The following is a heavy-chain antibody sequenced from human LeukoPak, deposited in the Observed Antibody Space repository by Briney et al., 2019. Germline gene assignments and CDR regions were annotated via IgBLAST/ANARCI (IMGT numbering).Heavy chain of an antibody. CDR3: ARAVVVVVATIHDAFDI. Sequence: GESLKISCKGSGYSFTSYWIGWVRQMPGKGLEWMGIIYPGDSDTRYSPSFQGQVTISADKSISTAYLQWSSLKASDTAMYYCARAVVVVVATIHDAFDIWGQGTMVTVSS. V-gene: IGHV5-51*01. CDR2: IYPGDSDT. J-gene: IGHJ3*02. D-gene: IGHD2-15*01. CDR1: GYSFTSYW.